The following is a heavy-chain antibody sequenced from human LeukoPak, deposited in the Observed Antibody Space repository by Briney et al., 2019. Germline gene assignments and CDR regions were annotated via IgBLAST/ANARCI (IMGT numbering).Heavy chain of an antibody. CDR1: GFTFSSYA. V-gene: IGHV3-30-3*01. J-gene: IGHJ4*02. CDR3: GSDIRGYSYGYMDY. D-gene: IGHD5-18*01. CDR2: ISYDGSNK. Sequence: PWGSLRLSCAASGFTFSSYAMHWVRQAPGKGLEWVAVISYDGSNKYYADSVKGRFTISRDNSKNTLYLQMNSLRAEDTAVYYCGSDIRGYSYGYMDYWGQGTLVTVSS.